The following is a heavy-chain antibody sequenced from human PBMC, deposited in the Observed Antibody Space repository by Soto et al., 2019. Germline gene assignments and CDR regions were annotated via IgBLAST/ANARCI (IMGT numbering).Heavy chain of an antibody. J-gene: IGHJ6*02. Sequence: SETLSLTCTVSGGSISSSSYYWGWIRQAPGKGLEWIGSIYYSGSTYYNPSLKSRVTISVDTSKNQFSLKLSSVTAADTAVYYCASIDYGGNPNYYYYGMDVWGQGTTVT. CDR2: IYYSGST. D-gene: IGHD4-17*01. CDR1: GGSISSSSYY. V-gene: IGHV4-39*01. CDR3: ASIDYGGNPNYYYYGMDV.